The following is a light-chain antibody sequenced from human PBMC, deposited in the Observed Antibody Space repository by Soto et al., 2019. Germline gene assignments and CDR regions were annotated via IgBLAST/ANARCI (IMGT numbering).Light chain of an antibody. J-gene: IGKJ2*01. CDR3: QQYSSYSYT. V-gene: IGKV1-5*01. CDR1: QTISTW. Sequence: ILLHQSPSTLSAPVGDRVPLTCRASQTISTWLAWYQQKPGKAPKLLIYGASSLQTGVPSRFSGSGSGTEFTLTISSLQPDDFATYYCQQYSSYSYTFGQGTKVDIK. CDR2: GAS.